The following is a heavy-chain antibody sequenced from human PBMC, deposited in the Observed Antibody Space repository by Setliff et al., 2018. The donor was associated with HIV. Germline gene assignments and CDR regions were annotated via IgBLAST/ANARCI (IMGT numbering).Heavy chain of an antibody. Sequence: ASVKVSCKASGGTFNNLAITWVRQAPGQGLEWMGEFIPFFGTRNYAQRFQGRVSFTADASTNTAYMELSSLRSEDTAVYYCARGWGGQDSNHYNMDVWGQGTTVTVSS. D-gene: IGHD3-16*01. CDR2: FIPFFGTR. V-gene: IGHV1-69*13. CDR3: ARGWGGQDSNHYNMDV. J-gene: IGHJ6*02. CDR1: GGTFNNLA.